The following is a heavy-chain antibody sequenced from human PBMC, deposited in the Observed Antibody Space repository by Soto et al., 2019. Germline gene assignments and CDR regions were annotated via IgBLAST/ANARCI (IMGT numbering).Heavy chain of an antibody. Sequence: LRLSCAASGFTFSSYAMSWVRQAPGKGLEWVSAISGSGGSTYYADSVKGRFTISRDNSKNTLYLQMNSLRAEDTAVYYCAKLDLTMILVVITRPVDYWGQGTLVTVYS. V-gene: IGHV3-23*01. CDR1: GFTFSSYA. CDR3: AKLDLTMILVVITRPVDY. D-gene: IGHD3-22*01. CDR2: ISGSGGST. J-gene: IGHJ4*02.